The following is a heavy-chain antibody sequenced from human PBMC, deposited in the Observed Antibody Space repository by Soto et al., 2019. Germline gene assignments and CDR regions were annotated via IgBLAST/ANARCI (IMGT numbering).Heavy chain of an antibody. J-gene: IGHJ4*02. Sequence: GGSLRLSCAASGLTFSNAWMIWVRQAPGQGPEWVVRIKITTEGGTTDYAAVVEGGFTISRGDSKSTVYLQTDSLKTEDTAIYYCATKRTGIRTNQPGCWGKGTLVTVAS. D-gene: IGHD1-20*01. CDR1: GLTFSNAW. CDR2: IKITTEGGTT. V-gene: IGHV3-15*01. CDR3: ATKRTGIRTNQPGC.